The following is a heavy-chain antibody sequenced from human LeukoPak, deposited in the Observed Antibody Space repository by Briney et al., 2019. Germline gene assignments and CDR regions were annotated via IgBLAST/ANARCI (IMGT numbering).Heavy chain of an antibody. J-gene: IGHJ4*02. Sequence: PGGSLRLSCSASGFTFSSYGMDWVRQAPGKGPEYVSGINNNGGSTQYADSVKGRFTISRDNSKNTVYLQMSSLRPEDTAVYYCVKAKVGATFDSWGQGTLVTVSS. CDR1: GFTFSSYG. CDR3: VKAKVGATFDS. V-gene: IGHV3-64D*06. CDR2: INNNGGST. D-gene: IGHD1-26*01.